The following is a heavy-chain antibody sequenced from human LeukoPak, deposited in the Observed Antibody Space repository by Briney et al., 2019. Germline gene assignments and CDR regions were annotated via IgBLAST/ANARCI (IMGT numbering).Heavy chain of an antibody. CDR3: ARDSHSGYPYYYMDV. V-gene: IGHV4-31*03. D-gene: IGHD3-22*01. CDR2: IYYSGST. J-gene: IGHJ6*03. Sequence: KPSQTLSLTCTVSGGSISSGGYYWSWIRQHPGKGLEWIGYIYYSGSTYYNPSLKSRVTISVDTSKNQFSLKLSSVTAADTAVYYYARDSHSGYPYYYMDVWGKGTTVTVSS. CDR1: GGSISSGGYY.